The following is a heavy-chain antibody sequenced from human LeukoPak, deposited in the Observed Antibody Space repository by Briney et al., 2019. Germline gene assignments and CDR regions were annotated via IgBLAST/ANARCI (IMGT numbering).Heavy chain of an antibody. CDR2: ISTSGTTI. V-gene: IGHV3-48*03. CDR1: GFTFSSYE. J-gene: IGHJ4*02. Sequence: GGSLRLSCAASGFTFSSYEMNWVRRAPGRGLEWVSYISTSGTTIYYADSVKGRFTISRDNAKNSLYLQMNSPRAEDTAVYYCARDVYLDYWGQGTLVTVSS. CDR3: ARDVYLDY.